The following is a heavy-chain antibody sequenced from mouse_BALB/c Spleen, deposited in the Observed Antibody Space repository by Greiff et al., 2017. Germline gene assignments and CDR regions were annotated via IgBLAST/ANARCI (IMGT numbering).Heavy chain of an antibody. D-gene: IGHD1-1*01. V-gene: IGHV5-17*02. Sequence: EVKLMESGGGLVQPGGSRKLSCAASGFTFSSFGMHWVRQAPEKGLEWVAYISSGSSTIYYADTVKGRFTISRDNPKNTLFLQMTSLRSEDTAMYYCARSESPYYYGSSYLYAMDYWGQGTSVTVSS. J-gene: IGHJ4*01. CDR2: ISSGSSTI. CDR3: ARSESPYYYGSSYLYAMDY. CDR1: GFTFSSFG.